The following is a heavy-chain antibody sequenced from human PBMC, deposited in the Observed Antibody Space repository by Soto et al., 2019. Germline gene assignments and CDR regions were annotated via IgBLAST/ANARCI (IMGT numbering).Heavy chain of an antibody. J-gene: IGHJ4*02. CDR1: GGSISSSSYY. V-gene: IGHV4-39*01. CDR3: ARRTVNIRTFYSGLKTHCFDY. Sequence: SETLSLTCAVSGGSISSSSYYWGWIRQPPGKGLEWIGSIYYSGSTYYTPSLQSRVAISVDTSKNQFSLKLNSVTAADTAVYYCARRTVNIRTFYSGLKTHCFDYWGQGTLVPSPQ. D-gene: IGHD6-19*01. CDR2: IYYSGST.